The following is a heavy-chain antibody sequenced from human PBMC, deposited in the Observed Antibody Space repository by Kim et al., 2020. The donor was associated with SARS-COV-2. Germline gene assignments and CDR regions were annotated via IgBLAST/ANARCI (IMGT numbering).Heavy chain of an antibody. CDR1: GYSFTSYW. J-gene: IGHJ3*02. D-gene: IGHD6-6*01. CDR2: IYPGDSDT. CDR3: ARLYGVAAPPDAFDI. Sequence: GESLKISCKGSGYSFTSYWIGWVRQMPGKGLEWMGIIYPGDSDTRYSPSFQGQVTISADKSISTAYLQWSSLKASDTAIYYCARLYGVAAPPDAFDIWGQGTMVTVSS. V-gene: IGHV5-51*01.